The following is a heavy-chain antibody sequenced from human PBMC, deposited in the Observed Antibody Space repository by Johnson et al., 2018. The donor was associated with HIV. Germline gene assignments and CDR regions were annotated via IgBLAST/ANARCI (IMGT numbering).Heavy chain of an antibody. CDR1: GFTFSDYY. Sequence: QVQLVESGGGVVRPGGSLRLSCAASGFTFSDYYMSWIRQAPGKGLEWVSYISSSCSTIYYADSVKGRFTISRDNAKNSLYLQMNSLKTEDTAVYYCTTDTTYYYDSSALPDAFDIWGQGTMVTVSS. CDR3: TTDTTYYYDSSALPDAFDI. CDR2: ISSSCSTI. D-gene: IGHD3-22*01. J-gene: IGHJ3*02. V-gene: IGHV3-11*01.